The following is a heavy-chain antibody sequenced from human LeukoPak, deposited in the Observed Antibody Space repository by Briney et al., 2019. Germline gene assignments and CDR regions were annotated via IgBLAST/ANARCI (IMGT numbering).Heavy chain of an antibody. CDR1: GYSFSTYW. D-gene: IGHD6-13*01. CDR3: ASVYSSSSWDY. J-gene: IGHJ4*02. Sequence: VESLKISCRASGYSFSTYWIGWVRQMPGKGLEWMGVIFPADSDTRYSPSFQGQVTISADKSISTAYLQWSSLKASDTAMYYCASVYSSSSWDYWGQGTLVTVSS. CDR2: IFPADSDT. V-gene: IGHV5-51*01.